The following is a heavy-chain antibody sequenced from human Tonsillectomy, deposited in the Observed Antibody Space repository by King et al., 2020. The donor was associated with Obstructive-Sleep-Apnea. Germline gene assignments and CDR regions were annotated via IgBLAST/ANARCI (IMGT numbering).Heavy chain of an antibody. D-gene: IGHD4-17*01. Sequence: VQLVESGGGLVQPGGSLRLSCAASGFTVSRYWMHWVRQAPGKGLVWVSGIKSEGGSTSYADCVKGRFTISRDNAKNTLYLQMNSLRAEDTAVYYCARELYGDYGVDYWGQGTLVTVSS. CDR1: GFTVSRYW. V-gene: IGHV3-74*01. J-gene: IGHJ4*02. CDR2: IKSEGGST. CDR3: ARELYGDYGVDY.